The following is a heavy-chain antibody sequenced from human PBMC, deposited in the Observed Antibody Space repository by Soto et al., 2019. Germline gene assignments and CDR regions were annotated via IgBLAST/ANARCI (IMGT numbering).Heavy chain of an antibody. Sequence: TSETLSLTRTVSGGSISSYYWSWIRQPPGKGLEWIGYIYYSGSTNYNPSLKSRVTISVDTSKNQFSLKLSSVTAADTAVYYCARSVRAAMVTNWFDPWGQGTLVTVSS. CDR3: ARSVRAAMVTNWFDP. D-gene: IGHD5-18*01. V-gene: IGHV4-59*01. CDR1: GGSISSYY. CDR2: IYYSGST. J-gene: IGHJ5*02.